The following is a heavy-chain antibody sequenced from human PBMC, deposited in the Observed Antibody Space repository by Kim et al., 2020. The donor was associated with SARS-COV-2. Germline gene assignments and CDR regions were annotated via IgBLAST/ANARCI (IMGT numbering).Heavy chain of an antibody. Sequence: SETLSLTCTVSGYSISSGYYWGWIRQPPGTGLEWIGSIYHSGSTYYNPSLKSRVTISVDTSKNQFSLKLSSVTAADTAVYYCARLALVIDYVYGMDVWGQGTTVTVSS. V-gene: IGHV4-38-2*02. CDR3: ARLALVIDYVYGMDV. CDR2: IYHSGST. D-gene: IGHD3-16*02. CDR1: GYSISSGYY. J-gene: IGHJ6*02.